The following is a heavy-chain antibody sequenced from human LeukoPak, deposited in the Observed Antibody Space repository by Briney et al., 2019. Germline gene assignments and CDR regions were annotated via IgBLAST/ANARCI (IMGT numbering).Heavy chain of an antibody. D-gene: IGHD3-10*01. CDR3: ARDYGSGSDAFDI. J-gene: IGHJ3*02. Sequence: PSETLSFTCTVSGGSISSYYWSWIRQPPGKGLEWIGYIYYSGSTNYNPSLKSRVTISVDTSKNQFSLKLSSVTAAATAVYYCARDYGSGSDAFDIWSQGTMVAVHS. CDR2: IYYSGST. CDR1: GGSISSYY. V-gene: IGHV4-59*01.